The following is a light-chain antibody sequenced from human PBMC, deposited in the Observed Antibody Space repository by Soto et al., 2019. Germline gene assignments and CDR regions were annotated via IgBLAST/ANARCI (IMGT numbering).Light chain of an antibody. CDR2: VNSDGSH. Sequence: QPVLTQSPSASASLGASVKLTCSLSSGHSSYAITWHQQQPEKGPRYLMKVNSDGSHNKGDGIPDRFSGSSSGPERYLTISSLQSEDEADYYCQTWGTGIWVFGGGTKLTVL. V-gene: IGLV4-69*01. CDR1: SGHSSYA. CDR3: QTWGTGIWV. J-gene: IGLJ3*02.